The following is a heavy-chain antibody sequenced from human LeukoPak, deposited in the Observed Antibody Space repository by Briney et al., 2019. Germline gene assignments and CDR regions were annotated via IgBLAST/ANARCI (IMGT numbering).Heavy chain of an antibody. CDR3: ARVPSGVVEPPTRGDYFDF. D-gene: IGHD2-2*01. Sequence: PSETLSLTCAVYGGSFSGYYWSWIRQPPGKGLEWIGEINPSGRTNYNPSLKSRVTIPVDTSKNQFSLKWSSVTAADTAVYYCARVPSGVVEPPTRGDYFDFWGQGTLFTVSS. V-gene: IGHV4-34*01. CDR2: INPSGRT. CDR1: GGSFSGYY. J-gene: IGHJ4*02.